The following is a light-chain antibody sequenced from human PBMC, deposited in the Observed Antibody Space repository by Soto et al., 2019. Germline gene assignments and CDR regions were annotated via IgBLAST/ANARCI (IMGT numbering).Light chain of an antibody. V-gene: IGLV2-14*01. J-gene: IGLJ1*01. CDR2: EVT. CDR3: SSYTSSSTL. CDR1: SRDIGNYNY. Sequence: QSVLTQPASVSGSPGQSITISCTGTSRDIGNYNYVSWYQHHPGKAPKLMIYEVTSRPSGVSDRFSGSKSGMTASLTISGLQPEDEADYYCSSYTSSSTLFGTGTKVTVL.